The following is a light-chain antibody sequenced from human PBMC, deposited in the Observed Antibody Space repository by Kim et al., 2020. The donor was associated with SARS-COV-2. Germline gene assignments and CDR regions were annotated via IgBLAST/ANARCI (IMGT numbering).Light chain of an antibody. CDR2: GAS. CDR1: ETINNY. J-gene: IGKJ1*01. CDR3: QEILSSPWT. V-gene: IGKV1-39*01. Sequence: DIQLTQSPSALSASLGDRVTITCRTSETINNYLSWYQQKPGKAPKLLIYGASRLQSEVPSRFSGSGYGTYFSLTISSLQPEDFGTYYCQEILSSPWTFGQGTKVDIK.